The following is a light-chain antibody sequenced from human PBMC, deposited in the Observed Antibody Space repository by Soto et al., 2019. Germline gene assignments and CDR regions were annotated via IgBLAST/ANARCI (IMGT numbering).Light chain of an antibody. J-gene: IGLJ2*01. V-gene: IGLV2-14*01. CDR2: DVD. CDR1: NSDVGGYNY. Sequence: QPALTQRASISGSPGQSITISCTGTNSDVGGYNYVSWYQQYPGKAPKLMIYDVDNRPSGVSYRFSGSKSGKTASLTISGLQAEDEADYYCSSYTTSSTVVFGGGTKLTVL. CDR3: SSYTTSSTVV.